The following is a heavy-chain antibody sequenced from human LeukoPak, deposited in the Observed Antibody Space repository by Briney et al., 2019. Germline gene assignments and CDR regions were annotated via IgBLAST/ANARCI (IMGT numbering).Heavy chain of an antibody. CDR3: ARGSTSSGGGYYYYYMDV. Sequence: GASVKVSCKASGYTFTSYDINWVRQATGQGLEWMGWMNPNSGNTGYAQKFQGRVTMTRNTSISTAYMELSSLRSEDTAVYYCARGSTSSGGGYYYYYMDVWGKGTTVTVSS. J-gene: IGHJ6*03. CDR2: MNPNSGNT. V-gene: IGHV1-8*01. CDR1: GYTFTSYD. D-gene: IGHD2-2*01.